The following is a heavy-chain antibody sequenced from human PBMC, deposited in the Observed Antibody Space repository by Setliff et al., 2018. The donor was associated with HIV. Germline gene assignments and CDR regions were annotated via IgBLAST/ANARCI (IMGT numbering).Heavy chain of an antibody. CDR1: VGSFRGHY. Sequence: SETLSLTCAVDVGSFRGHYWIWIRQPPGKGLEWIGETNPSGSTKYNPSLKSRVTISVDRSKNQFSLKLTSVTAADTAVYYCARGQDLGATWTGYYYYYMDVWGKGTTVTVSS. V-gene: IGHV4-34*01. J-gene: IGHJ6*03. CDR2: TNPSGST. CDR3: ARGQDLGATWTGYYYYYMDV. D-gene: IGHD1-26*01.